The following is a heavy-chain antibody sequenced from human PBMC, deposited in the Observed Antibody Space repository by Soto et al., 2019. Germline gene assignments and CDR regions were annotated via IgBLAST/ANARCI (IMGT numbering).Heavy chain of an antibody. V-gene: IGHV3-21*01. CDR2: MSSSSSYI. CDR3: ARDQPGYSYGYGLGY. J-gene: IGHJ4*02. D-gene: IGHD5-18*01. CDR1: GFTFSSYS. Sequence: EVQLVESGGGLVKPGGSLRLSCAASGFTFSSYSMNWVRQAPGKGLEWVSSMSSSSSYIYYADSVKGRFTISRDNAKNSLYLQMNSLRAEDTAVYYCARDQPGYSYGYGLGYWGQGTLGTVSS.